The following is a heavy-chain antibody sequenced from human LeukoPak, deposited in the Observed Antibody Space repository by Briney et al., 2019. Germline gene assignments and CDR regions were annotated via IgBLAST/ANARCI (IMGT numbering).Heavy chain of an antibody. V-gene: IGHV3-21*01. CDR2: ISSSTSYI. CDR1: GFTFSSYS. J-gene: IGHJ4*02. Sequence: GGSLRLSCAASGFTFSSYSMNLIRQAPGKGLEWVSSISSSTSYIYYADSVKGRFTISKDNAKNSLYLQMNSLRAGDTAVYYCARAGGSTVSHSDYWGQGTLVTVSS. D-gene: IGHD4-17*01. CDR3: ARAGGSTVSHSDY.